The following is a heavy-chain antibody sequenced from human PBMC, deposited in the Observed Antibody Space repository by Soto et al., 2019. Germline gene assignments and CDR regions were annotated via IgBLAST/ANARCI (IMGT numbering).Heavy chain of an antibody. V-gene: IGHV3-23*01. CDR1: GFTFSSYA. D-gene: IGHD3-10*01. CDR2: VSAGGDMT. CDR3: ARGDRGGSGSPASYYYSGLDV. Sequence: DVQLLESAGHLVQPGGSLRLSCAASGFTFSSYAMSWVRQAPGKGLEWVSSVSAGGDMTYYSDSVKGRFTISRDNSNNALFLQINSLRIEDTALYYCARGDRGGSGSPASYYYSGLDVWGQGATVTVS. J-gene: IGHJ6*02.